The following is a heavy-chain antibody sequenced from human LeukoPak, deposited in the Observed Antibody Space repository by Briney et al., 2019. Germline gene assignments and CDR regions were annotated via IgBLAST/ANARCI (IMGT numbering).Heavy chain of an antibody. Sequence: GGFLRLSCAASEFTFSRYWMSWGRQAPGKGLEWVANIKQDGSEKDYVDSVKGRFTISRDNAKNSLYLQMNSLTAENTAVYYCARESFAARWDWGQGTLVTVSS. D-gene: IGHD6-6*01. CDR3: ARESFAARWD. CDR2: IKQDGSEK. CDR1: EFTFSRYW. J-gene: IGHJ4*02. V-gene: IGHV3-7*01.